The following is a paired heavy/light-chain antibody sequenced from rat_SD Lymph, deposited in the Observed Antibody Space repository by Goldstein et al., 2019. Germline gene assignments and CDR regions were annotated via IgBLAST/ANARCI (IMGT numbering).Light chain of an antibody. CDR1: QDIGNN. CDR2: YAT. V-gene: IGKV14S1*01. CDR3: LQYKQYPPT. Sequence: DIQMTQSPSSMSASLGDRVTITCQASQDIGNNLIWFQQKPGKSPRPMIYYATNLANGVPSRFSGSRSGSDYSLTISSLESEDMADYHCLQYKQYPPTFGGGTKLELK. J-gene: IGKJ1*01.
Heavy chain of an antibody. Sequence: QVQLQQSGAELVKPGSSVKMSCKASGYTFTSYYIYWIKQRPGQGLEWIGRIGPGSGDTNYNEKFKGKATFTVDKSSSTAYMQLSSLTPEDTAVYYCASWGYTTDYYYDWFAYWGQGTLVTVSS. CDR2: IGPGSGDT. V-gene: IGHV1-32*01. D-gene: IGHD1-6*01. J-gene: IGHJ3*01. CDR3: ASWGYTTDYYYDWFAY. CDR1: GYTFTSYY.